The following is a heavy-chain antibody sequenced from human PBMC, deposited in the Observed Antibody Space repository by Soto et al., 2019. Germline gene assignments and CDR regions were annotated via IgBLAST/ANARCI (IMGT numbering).Heavy chain of an antibody. D-gene: IGHD3-10*01. J-gene: IGHJ6*02. CDR1: GGSFSGYY. V-gene: IGHV4-34*01. CDR2: INHSGST. Sequence: SETLSLTCAVYGGSFSGYYWSWIRQPPGKGLEWIGEINHSGSTNYNPSLKSRVTISVDTSKNQFSLKLSSVTAADTAVYYCARHWGYYGSGSEQNYYYYYGMDVWGQGTTVT. CDR3: ARHWGYYGSGSEQNYYYYYGMDV.